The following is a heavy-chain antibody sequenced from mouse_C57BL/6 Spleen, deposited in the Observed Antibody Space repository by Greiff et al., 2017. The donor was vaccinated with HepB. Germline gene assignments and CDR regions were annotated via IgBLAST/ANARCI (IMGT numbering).Heavy chain of an antibody. CDR3: ARRTGRGYYFDY. V-gene: IGHV1-64*01. D-gene: IGHD4-1*01. Sequence: VQLQQPGAELVKPGASVKLSCKASGYTFTSYWMHWVKQRPGQGLEWIGMIHPNSGSTNYNEKFKSKATLTVDKSSSTAYMQLSSLTSEDSAVYYCARRTGRGYYFDYWGQGTTLTVSS. CDR2: IHPNSGST. J-gene: IGHJ2*01. CDR1: GYTFTSYW.